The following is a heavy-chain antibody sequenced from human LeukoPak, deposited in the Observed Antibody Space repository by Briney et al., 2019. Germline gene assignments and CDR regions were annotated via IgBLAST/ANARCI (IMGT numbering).Heavy chain of an antibody. D-gene: IGHD2-15*01. CDR1: GDSVSSNSAA. J-gene: IGHJ6*03. V-gene: IGHV6-1*01. CDR3: ARLRRKGYCSGGSCYVQDYYYYYMDV. CDR2: TYYRSKWYN. Sequence: SQTLSLTCAISGDSVSSNSAAWNWIRQSPSRGLEWLGRTYYRSKWYNDYAVSVKSRITINPDTSKNQFSLQLNSVTPEDTAVYYCARLRRKGYCSGGSCYVQDYYYYYMDVWGKGTTVTISS.